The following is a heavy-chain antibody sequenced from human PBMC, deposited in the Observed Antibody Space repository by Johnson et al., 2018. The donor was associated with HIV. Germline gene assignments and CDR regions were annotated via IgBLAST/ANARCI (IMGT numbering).Heavy chain of an antibody. J-gene: IGHJ3*01. V-gene: IGHV3-13*01. CDR2: IGTAGDT. Sequence: VQLVESGGGLVQPGGSLRLSCAASGFTFSSYDMHWVRQATGKGLEWVSAIGTAGDTYYPGSVKGRFTISRENAKNTLYLQMNSPRAEDTAVYYCAKDRQPANYGAFDVWGQVTMVTVSS. CDR1: GFTFSSYD. CDR3: AKDRQPANYGAFDV. D-gene: IGHD3-10*01.